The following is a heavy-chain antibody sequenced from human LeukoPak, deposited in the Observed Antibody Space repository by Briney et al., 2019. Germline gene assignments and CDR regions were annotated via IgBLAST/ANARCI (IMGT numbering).Heavy chain of an antibody. J-gene: IGHJ4*02. V-gene: IGHV3-30*02. Sequence: GGSLRLSCAASGFTLSSYGMRWVRQAPGKGLEWVAFIRYDGSNKYYADSVKGRFTISRDNSKNTLYLQMNSLRAEDTAVYYCAKDHPRYCSSTSCQSGFDYWGQGTLVTVSS. CDR3: AKDHPRYCSSTSCQSGFDY. D-gene: IGHD2-2*01. CDR2: IRYDGSNK. CDR1: GFTLSSYG.